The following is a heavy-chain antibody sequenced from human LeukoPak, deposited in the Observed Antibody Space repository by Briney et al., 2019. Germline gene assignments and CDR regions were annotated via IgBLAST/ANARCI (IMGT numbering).Heavy chain of an antibody. D-gene: IGHD2-2*01. V-gene: IGHV1-2*02. J-gene: IGHJ3*02. CDR1: GYTFTGYY. CDR3: ARAVCSSTSCSLNAFDI. Sequence: GASVTVSCKASGYTFTGYYMHWVRQAPGQGLEWMGWINPNSGGTNYAQKFQGRVTMTRDKSISTAYMELSRLRSDDTAVYYCARAVCSSTSCSLNAFDIWGQGTMVTVSS. CDR2: INPNSGGT.